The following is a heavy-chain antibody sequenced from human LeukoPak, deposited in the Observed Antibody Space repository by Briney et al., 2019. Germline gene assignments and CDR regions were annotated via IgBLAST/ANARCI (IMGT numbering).Heavy chain of an antibody. V-gene: IGHV1-2*02. CDR2: IDPNSGGT. CDR3: ARRAIFGVVKYFDY. CDR1: GYTFTDYS. J-gene: IGHJ4*02. D-gene: IGHD3-3*01. Sequence: ASVKVSCKTSGYTFTDYSIHWVRQAPGQGLERMAWIDPNSGGTDSAQKFQGRVTMTRDTSLSTAYMELSSLTSDDTAVYYCARRAIFGVVKYFDYWGQGTLVTVSS.